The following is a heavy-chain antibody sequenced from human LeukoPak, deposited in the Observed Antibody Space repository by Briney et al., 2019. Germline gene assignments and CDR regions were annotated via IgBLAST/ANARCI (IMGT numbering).Heavy chain of an antibody. CDR1: GGSFSGYY. D-gene: IGHD3-10*01. CDR2: INHSGST. CDR3: ARGWYYGSGSYYKRGIGWFDP. Sequence: PSETLSLTCAVYGGSFSGYYWSWIRQPPGKGLEWIGEINHSGSTNYNPSLKSRVTISVDTSKNQFSLKLSSVTAADTAVYYCARGWYYGSGSYYKRGIGWFDPWGQGTLVTVSS. J-gene: IGHJ5*02. V-gene: IGHV4-34*01.